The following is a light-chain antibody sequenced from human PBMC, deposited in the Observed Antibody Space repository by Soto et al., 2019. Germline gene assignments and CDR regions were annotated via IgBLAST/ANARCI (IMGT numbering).Light chain of an antibody. V-gene: IGKV1-5*03. J-gene: IGKJ4*01. Sequence: DIQMTQSPSSLFASVGDSVTITCRASQTISSWLAWYQQKPGKAPKLLIYKASTLKSGVPSRFSGSGSGTDLTITISSLQPEDFGTYYCQQSYTSPVTFGGGTKVDIK. CDR3: QQSYTSPVT. CDR2: KAS. CDR1: QTISSW.